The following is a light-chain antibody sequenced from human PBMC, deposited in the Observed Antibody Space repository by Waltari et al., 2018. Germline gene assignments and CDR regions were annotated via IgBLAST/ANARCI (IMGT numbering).Light chain of an antibody. CDR1: SSNIGSNY. CDR2: RNY. Sequence: QSVLTQPPSASGTPGQRVTISCSGSSSNIGSNYVYWYQQLSGTAPKLLIYRNYQRPEGVPDRFSGSKSGTSASLAISGLRSEDEADYYGAAWDDSLRGVVFGGGTKLTVL. J-gene: IGLJ2*01. V-gene: IGLV1-47*01. CDR3: AAWDDSLRGVV.